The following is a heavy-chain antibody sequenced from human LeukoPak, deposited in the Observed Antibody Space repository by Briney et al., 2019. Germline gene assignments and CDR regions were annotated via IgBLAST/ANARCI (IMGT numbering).Heavy chain of an antibody. J-gene: IGHJ4*02. CDR1: GYTFTSYY. V-gene: IGHV1-46*01. Sequence: ASVKVSCKASGYTFTSYYMHWVRQAPGQGLEWMGIINPSGGSTSYAQKFQGRVTMTRDTSTSTVYMELSSLRSEDTAVYYCARERVDTANARPEGFFQYYFDYWGQGTLVTASS. CDR2: INPSGGST. D-gene: IGHD5-18*01. CDR3: ARERVDTANARPEGFFQYYFDY.